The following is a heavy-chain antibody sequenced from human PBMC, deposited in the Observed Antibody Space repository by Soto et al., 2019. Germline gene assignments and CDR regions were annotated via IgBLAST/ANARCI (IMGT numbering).Heavy chain of an antibody. CDR1: GGSISSYY. D-gene: IGHD3-9*01. Sequence: SETLSLTCTVSGGSISSYYWSWIRQPPGKGLEWIGYIYYSGSTNYNPSLKSRVTISVDTSKNQFSLKLSSVTAADTAVYYCARVTGYYDILTGYYGGMDVWGQGTTVTVSS. V-gene: IGHV4-59*01. CDR2: IYYSGST. CDR3: ARVTGYYDILTGYYGGMDV. J-gene: IGHJ6*02.